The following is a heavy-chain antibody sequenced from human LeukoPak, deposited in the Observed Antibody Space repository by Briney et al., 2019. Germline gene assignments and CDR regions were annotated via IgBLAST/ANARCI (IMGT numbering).Heavy chain of an antibody. D-gene: IGHD6-25*01. V-gene: IGHV4-31*03. Sequence: SETLSLTCTVSGGSISSGGYYWSWIRQHPGKGLEWIGYIYYSGSTYYNPSLKSRVTISVDTSKNQFSLKLSSVTAADTAVYYCAREGSGAVHYGMDVWGQGTTVTVSS. CDR3: AREGSGAVHYGMDV. CDR2: IYYSGST. CDR1: GGSISSGGYY. J-gene: IGHJ6*02.